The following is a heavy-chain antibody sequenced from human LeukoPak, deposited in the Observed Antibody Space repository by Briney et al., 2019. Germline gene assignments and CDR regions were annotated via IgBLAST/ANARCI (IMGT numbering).Heavy chain of an antibody. Sequence: SGGSLRLSCAASGFTFSGYTMTWVRQAPGKGLEWVSSISNSSTYIYYADSVKGRFTISRDNVQNSLYLQMNSLRAEDTAVYYCARDSGMTTPDYWGQGTLVTVSS. V-gene: IGHV3-21*01. J-gene: IGHJ4*02. CDR3: ARDSGMTTPDY. CDR1: GFTFSGYT. D-gene: IGHD4-11*01. CDR2: ISNSSTYI.